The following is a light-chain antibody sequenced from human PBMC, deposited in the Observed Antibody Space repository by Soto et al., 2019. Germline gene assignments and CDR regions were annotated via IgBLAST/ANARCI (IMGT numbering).Light chain of an antibody. CDR3: SSYAGSNNVL. Sequence: QSALTQPPSASGSPGQSVIISCTGTSSDVGGYNYVSWYQQHPGKAPKLMIYEVTKRPSGVPDRFSGSKSGNTASLTVSGLQAEDEAGYYCSSYAGSNNVLFGGGTKLTAL. CDR1: SSDVGGYNY. V-gene: IGLV2-8*01. J-gene: IGLJ2*01. CDR2: EVT.